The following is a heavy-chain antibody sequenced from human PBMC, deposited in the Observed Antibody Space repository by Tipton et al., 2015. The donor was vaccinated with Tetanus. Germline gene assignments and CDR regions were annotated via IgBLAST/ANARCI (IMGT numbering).Heavy chain of an antibody. CDR1: GGSFSGYY. D-gene: IGHD5-24*01. Sequence: TLSLTCAVYGGSFSGYYWSWIRQPPGKGLEWIGEINHSGSTNYNPSLKSRVTISVDTSKNQFSLKLSSVTAADTAVYYCARDGYNWHYFDYWGQGTLVTVSS. CDR2: INHSGST. V-gene: IGHV4-34*01. J-gene: IGHJ4*02. CDR3: ARDGYNWHYFDY.